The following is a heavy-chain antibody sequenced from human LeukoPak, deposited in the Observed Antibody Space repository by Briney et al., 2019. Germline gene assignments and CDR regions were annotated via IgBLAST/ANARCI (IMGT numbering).Heavy chain of an antibody. CDR2: INHSGST. D-gene: IGHD5-18*01. CDR1: GGSISSYY. J-gene: IGHJ4*02. V-gene: IGHV4-34*01. Sequence: SETLSLTCNVSGGSISSYYWSWIRQPPGKGLEWIGEINHSGSTNYNPSLKSRVTISVDTSKNQFSLKLSSVTAADTAVYYCARGLVDTAMVRTNYFDYWGQGTLVTVSS. CDR3: ARGLVDTAMVRTNYFDY.